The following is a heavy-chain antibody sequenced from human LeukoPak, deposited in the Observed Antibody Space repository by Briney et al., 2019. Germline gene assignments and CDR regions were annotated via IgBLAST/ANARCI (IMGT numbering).Heavy chain of an antibody. CDR2: ISSSGSTI. V-gene: IGHV3-11*01. Sequence: GGSLRLSCAASGFTFSDYYMSWIRQAPGKGLEWVSYISSSGSTIYYADSVKGRFTISRDNAKNSLYLQMNSLRAEDTAVYYCARSPTGTTVSYFDDWGQRTLVTVCS. D-gene: IGHD1-1*01. CDR3: ARSPTGTTVSYFDD. CDR1: GFTFSDYY. J-gene: IGHJ4*02.